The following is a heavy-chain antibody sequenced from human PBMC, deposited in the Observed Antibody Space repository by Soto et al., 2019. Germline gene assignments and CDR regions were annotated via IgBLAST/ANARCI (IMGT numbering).Heavy chain of an antibody. CDR2: ISSSSSYI. Sequence: EVQLVESGGGLVKPGGSLRLCCAASGFTFSSYSMNWVRQAPGKGLEWVSSISSSSSYIYYADSVKGRFTISRDYAKNSLYLQMNSLRAEDTAVYYCARAPWGGDSYGMDVWGQGTTVTVSS. CDR1: GFTFSSYS. CDR3: ARAPWGGDSYGMDV. V-gene: IGHV3-21*01. D-gene: IGHD2-21*02. J-gene: IGHJ6*02.